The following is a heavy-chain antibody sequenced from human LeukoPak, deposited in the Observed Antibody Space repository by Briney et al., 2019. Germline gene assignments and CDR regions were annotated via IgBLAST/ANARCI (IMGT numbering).Heavy chain of an antibody. Sequence: LWASVKVSCKASGGTFSSYAISWVRQAPGQGLEWMGGIIPIFGTANYAQKFQGRVTITTDESTSTAYMELRSLRSDDTAVYYCARDYYDILTGYYPIYYYYGMDVWGQGTTVTVSS. J-gene: IGHJ6*02. CDR1: GGTFSSYA. CDR3: ARDYYDILTGYYPIYYYYGMDV. V-gene: IGHV1-69*05. CDR2: IIPIFGTA. D-gene: IGHD3-9*01.